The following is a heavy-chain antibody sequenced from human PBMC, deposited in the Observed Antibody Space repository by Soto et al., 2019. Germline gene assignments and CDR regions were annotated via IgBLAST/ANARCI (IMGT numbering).Heavy chain of an antibody. CDR3: ARDLIYAGYYYYMDV. Sequence: GGSLRLSCAASGFPFSSYSMNWVRQAPGKGLEWVSSINYKSHIDYADSVKGRFTISRDNAKNSLYLQMNSLRAENTAVYFCARDLIYAGYYYYMDVWGIGTTVTVSS. V-gene: IGHV3-21*01. J-gene: IGHJ6*03. CDR2: INYKSHI. D-gene: IGHD3-10*01. CDR1: GFPFSSYS.